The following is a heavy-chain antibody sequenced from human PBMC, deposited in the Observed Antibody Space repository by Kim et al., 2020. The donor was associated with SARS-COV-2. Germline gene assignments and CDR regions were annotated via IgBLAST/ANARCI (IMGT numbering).Heavy chain of an antibody. CDR2: IKSKTDGGTT. Sequence: GGSLRLSCAASGFTFSNAWMSWVRQAPGKGLEWVGRIKSKTDGGTTDYAAPVKGRFTISRDDSKNTLYLQMNSLKTEDTAVYYCTTDPTAVLLWFGDGWKADKNYYYYGMDVWGQGTTVTVSS. CDR1: GFTFSNAW. V-gene: IGHV3-15*01. D-gene: IGHD3-10*01. CDR3: TTDPTAVLLWFGDGWKADKNYYYYGMDV. J-gene: IGHJ6*02.